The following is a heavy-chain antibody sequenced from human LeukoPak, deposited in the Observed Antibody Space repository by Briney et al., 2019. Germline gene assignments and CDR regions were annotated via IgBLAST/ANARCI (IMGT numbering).Heavy chain of an antibody. V-gene: IGHV4-38-2*02. J-gene: IGHJ6*03. CDR3: ARVSWFPGTSYYYMDV. D-gene: IGHD1-1*01. Sequence: SETLSLTCTVSGYSISSGYFWGWIRQPPGKGLEWIGEIYHSGSTYYTPSLKSRVTISIDTSKNQFSLKLSSVTAADTAVYYCARVSWFPGTSYYYMDVWGKGTTVTVSS. CDR2: IYHSGST. CDR1: GYSISSGYF.